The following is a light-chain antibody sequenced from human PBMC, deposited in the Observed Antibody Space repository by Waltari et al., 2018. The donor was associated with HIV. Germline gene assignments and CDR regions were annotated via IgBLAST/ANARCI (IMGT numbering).Light chain of an antibody. CDR1: QSISIF. V-gene: IGKV1-39*01. J-gene: IGKJ3*01. CDR2: DAS. CDR3: QQSFDVPLV. Sequence: DIQMTQSPSSLSASVGDRVTITCRASQSISIFLNWYQQNPGKAPKLLISDASRLQSGLPSRFSGSGSGTDFTLTITNLQPEDFVTYFCQQSFDVPLVFGPGTKVD.